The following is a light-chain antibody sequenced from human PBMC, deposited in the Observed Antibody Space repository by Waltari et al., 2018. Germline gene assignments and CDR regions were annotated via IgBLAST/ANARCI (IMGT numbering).Light chain of an antibody. CDR1: ALPKQY. CDR2: KDR. V-gene: IGLV3-25*03. Sequence: SYELTQPPSASVSPGQTARITCPRDALPKQYPYWYQHKPGQAPVLVIYKDRERPSGIPERFSGSSSGTTVTLTISGVQAEDEADYYCQSADSSGTSVVFGGGTKLTVL. J-gene: IGLJ2*01. CDR3: QSADSSGTSVV.